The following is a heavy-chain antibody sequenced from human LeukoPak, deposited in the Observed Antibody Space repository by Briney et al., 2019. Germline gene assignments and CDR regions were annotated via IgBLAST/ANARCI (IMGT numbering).Heavy chain of an antibody. CDR1: GFAFTNAW. D-gene: IGHD6-13*01. J-gene: IGHJ4*02. Sequence: GGSLRLSCAASGFAFTNAWMNWVRQAPGKGLEWVANIKPGGSEKYYVDSVKGRFTISRDNAKNSLYLQMNSLRAEDTAVYYCVREALKAAFDYWGQGTLVTVSS. CDR3: VREALKAAFDY. V-gene: IGHV3-7*03. CDR2: IKPGGSEK.